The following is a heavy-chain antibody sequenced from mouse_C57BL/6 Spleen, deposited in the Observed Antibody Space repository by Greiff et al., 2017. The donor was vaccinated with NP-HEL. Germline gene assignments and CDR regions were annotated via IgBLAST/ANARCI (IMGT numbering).Heavy chain of an antibody. J-gene: IGHJ3*01. Sequence: DVQLQESGPGLVKPSQSLSLTCSVTGYSITSGYYWNWIRQFPGNKLEWMGYISYDGSNNYNPSLKNRISITRDTSKNQFFLKLNSVTTEDTATYYCARDGYYGSSYGAYWGQGTRVTVSA. CDR1: GYSITSGYY. CDR2: ISYDGSN. V-gene: IGHV3-6*01. CDR3: ARDGYYGSSYGAY. D-gene: IGHD1-1*01.